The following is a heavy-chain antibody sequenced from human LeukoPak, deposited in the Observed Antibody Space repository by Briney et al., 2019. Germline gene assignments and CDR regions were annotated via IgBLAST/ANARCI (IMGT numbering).Heavy chain of an antibody. CDR3: ARDIGVALDY. D-gene: IGHD3-3*01. CDR1: GVSISSGGYY. Sequence: SETLSLTCTVSGVSISSGGYYWSWIRQHPGKGLEWIGYIYYSGSTYYNPSLKSRVTISVDTSKNQFSLKLSSVTAADTAVYYCARDIGVALDYWGQGTLVTVSS. V-gene: IGHV4-31*03. CDR2: IYYSGST. J-gene: IGHJ4*02.